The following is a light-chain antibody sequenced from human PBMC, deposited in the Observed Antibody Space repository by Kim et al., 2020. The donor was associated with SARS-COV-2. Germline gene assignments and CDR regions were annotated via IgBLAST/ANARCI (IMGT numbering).Light chain of an antibody. J-gene: IGLJ1*01. CDR1: SSNSGAGYD. CDR3: QSYDSSLSGPYV. V-gene: IGLV1-40*01. Sequence: GTISGTWSSSNSGAGYDVHGYQQLPGTAPKLLIYGNSNRPSGVPDRFAGSKSGTSASLAITGLQADDEADYYCQSYDSSLSGPYVFGTGTKVTVL. CDR2: GNS.